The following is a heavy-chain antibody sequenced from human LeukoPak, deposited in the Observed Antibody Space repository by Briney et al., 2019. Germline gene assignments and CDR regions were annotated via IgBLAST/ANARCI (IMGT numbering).Heavy chain of an antibody. Sequence: SETLSLTCIVSGVSISSSNYYWGWVRQPPGKGLEWIGNIYSSGSTYYNPSLKSRVTISVDTSKNQFSLKLSSVTAADTAVYYCASQAGTGYWGQGTLVTVSS. D-gene: IGHD6-13*01. CDR1: GVSISSSNYY. J-gene: IGHJ4*02. CDR2: IYSSGST. CDR3: ASQAGTGY. V-gene: IGHV4-39*01.